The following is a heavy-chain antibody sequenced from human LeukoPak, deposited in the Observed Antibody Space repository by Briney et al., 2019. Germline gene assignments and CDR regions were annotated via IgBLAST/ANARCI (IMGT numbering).Heavy chain of an antibody. J-gene: IGHJ3*02. D-gene: IGHD5-24*01. CDR2: TNHSGST. Sequence: SETLSLTCAVYGGSFGGYYWSWIRQPPGKGLEWIGETNHSGSTNYNPSLKSRVTISVDTSKNQFSLKLSSATAADTAVYYCARAKRWLQLNAFDIWGQGTMVTVSS. V-gene: IGHV4-34*01. CDR1: GGSFGGYY. CDR3: ARAKRWLQLNAFDI.